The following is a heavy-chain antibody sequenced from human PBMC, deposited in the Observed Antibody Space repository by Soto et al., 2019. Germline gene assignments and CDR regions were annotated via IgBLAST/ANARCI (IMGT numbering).Heavy chain of an antibody. J-gene: IGHJ6*02. V-gene: IGHV1-69*01. D-gene: IGHD3-10*01. Sequence: QVQVVQSGVEVRRPGSSGKVYCKASGDTFKNCVISWVRQAPGQGSEWMGGIIPLFGTTDFAQRFQGRLTITTDESTNTPYMELSRLRSEDTATYYCAAELGFGKLSVVWGQGTTVIVSS. CDR1: GDTFKNCV. CDR2: IIPLFGTT. CDR3: AAELGFGKLSVV.